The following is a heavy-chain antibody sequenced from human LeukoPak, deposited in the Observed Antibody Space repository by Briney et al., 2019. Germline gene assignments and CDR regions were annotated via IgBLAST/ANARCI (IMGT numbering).Heavy chain of an antibody. CDR1: GYTFTGYY. Sequence: GASVKVSCKASGYTFTGYYIHWVRQAPGQGLEWMGWINPNRGGGTNYAQKFKGRVTMTRDTSISTAYMELNRLRSDDTAVYYCARTVVVPAAMMGYYYYYGMDVWGQGTTVTVSS. CDR2: INPNRGGGT. J-gene: IGHJ6*02. CDR3: ARTVVVPAAMMGYYYYYGMDV. V-gene: IGHV1-2*02. D-gene: IGHD2-2*01.